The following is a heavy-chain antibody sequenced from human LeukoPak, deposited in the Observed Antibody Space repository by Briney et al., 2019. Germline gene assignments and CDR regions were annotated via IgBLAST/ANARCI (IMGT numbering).Heavy chain of an antibody. Sequence: SLKVSCKASGYTFTSYGISWVRQAPGQGLEWMGWISAYNGSTNYAQKLQGRVTMTTDTSTSTAYMELRSLRSDDTAVYYCARDDSSGCDAFDIWGQGTMVPVSS. V-gene: IGHV1-18*01. CDR3: ARDDSSGCDAFDI. CDR1: GYTFTSYG. J-gene: IGHJ3*02. CDR2: ISAYNGST. D-gene: IGHD3-22*01.